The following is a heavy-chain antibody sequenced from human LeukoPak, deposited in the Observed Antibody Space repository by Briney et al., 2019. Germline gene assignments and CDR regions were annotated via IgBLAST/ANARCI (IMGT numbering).Heavy chain of an antibody. Sequence: PGGSLRLSCAASGFTFSKHWMNWVRQAPGKGLEWVANIKEGGSEKDYVDSVKGRFNISRDNAKNSLYLQMSSLRAEDTAVYFCARDRIGGEEYWGQGTLVTVSS. D-gene: IGHD3-16*01. CDR1: GFTFSKHW. CDR3: ARDRIGGEEY. V-gene: IGHV3-7*01. J-gene: IGHJ4*02. CDR2: IKEGGSEK.